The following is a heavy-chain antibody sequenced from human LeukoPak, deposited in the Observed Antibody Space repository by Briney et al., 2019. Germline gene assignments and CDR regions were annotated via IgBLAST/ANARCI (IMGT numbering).Heavy chain of an antibody. Sequence: SETLSLTCAVSGASITISNWWGWVGQPPGKGLEGIGEIYHSGSTNYNPSLKSRVTISVDKSKNQFSLKLSSVTAADTAVYYCARGFAGWFGELSGWGQGTLVTVSS. CDR2: IYHSGST. J-gene: IGHJ4*02. D-gene: IGHD3-10*01. CDR1: GASITISNW. CDR3: ARGFAGWFGELSG. V-gene: IGHV4-4*02.